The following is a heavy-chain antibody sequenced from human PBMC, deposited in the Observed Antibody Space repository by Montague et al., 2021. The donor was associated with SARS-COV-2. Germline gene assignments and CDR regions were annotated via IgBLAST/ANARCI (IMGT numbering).Heavy chain of an antibody. J-gene: IGHJ4*02. V-gene: IGHV3-30-3*01. D-gene: IGHD5-18*01. CDR1: GFTFSSYA. Sequence: SLRLSCAASGFTFSSYAMHWVRQAPGKELEWVAVISYDGSNKYYADSVKGRFTISRDNSKNTLYLQMNSLRAEDTAVNYCAAPMVKDYWGQGTLVTVSS. CDR2: ISYDGSNK. CDR3: AAPMVKDY.